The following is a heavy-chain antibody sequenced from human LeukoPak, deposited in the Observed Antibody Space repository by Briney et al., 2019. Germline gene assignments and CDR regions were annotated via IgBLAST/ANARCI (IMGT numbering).Heavy chain of an antibody. J-gene: IGHJ4*02. CDR3: ARGDRYGHLLTAYYFDY. CDR2: INHSGST. Sequence: SETLSLTCAVYGGSFSGYYWSWIRQPPGKGLEWIGEINHSGSTNYNPSLKSRVTISVDTSKNQFSLKLSSVTAADTAVYYCARGDRYGHLLTAYYFDYWGQGTLVTVSS. CDR1: GGSFSGYY. V-gene: IGHV4-34*01. D-gene: IGHD3-9*01.